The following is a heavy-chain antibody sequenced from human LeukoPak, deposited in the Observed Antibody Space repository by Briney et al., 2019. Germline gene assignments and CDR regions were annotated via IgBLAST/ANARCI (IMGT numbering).Heavy chain of an antibody. CDR2: ICVGSNYI. Sequence: GGSLRLSCAASGYTFSSYSINWVRQAPGKGLEWVSSICVGSNYIYYADSVRGRFCISRDDARNSLYLQMDSLIGDDTAVYYCARLRRNSDRSGYFYYYDYWGQGTLV. J-gene: IGHJ4*02. CDR3: ARLRRNSDRSGYFYYYDY. V-gene: IGHV3-21*01. D-gene: IGHD3-22*01. CDR1: GYTFSSYS.